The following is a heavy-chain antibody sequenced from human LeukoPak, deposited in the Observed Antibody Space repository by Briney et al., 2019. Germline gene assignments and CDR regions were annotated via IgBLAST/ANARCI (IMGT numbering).Heavy chain of an antibody. CDR3: ARGRRYCSSTSCYHPFYYMDV. CDR2: IDHSGST. J-gene: IGHJ6*03. CDR1: GGSFSGYY. Sequence: SETLSLTCAVSGGSFSGYYWSWTRQPPGKGLEWIGEIDHSGSTNYNPSLKSRVTISVDTSKNQFSLKPSSVTAADTAVYYCARGRRYCSSTSCYHPFYYMDVWGKGTTVTVSS. D-gene: IGHD2-2*01. V-gene: IGHV4-34*01.